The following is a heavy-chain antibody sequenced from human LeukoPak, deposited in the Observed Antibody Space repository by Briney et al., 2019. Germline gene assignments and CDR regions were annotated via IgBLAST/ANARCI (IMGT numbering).Heavy chain of an antibody. V-gene: IGHV1-69*06. CDR2: IIPIFGTA. CDR3: ARDIVVVPAAMRYYYYYMDV. CDR1: GGTFSSYA. J-gene: IGHJ6*03. D-gene: IGHD2-2*01. Sequence: SVKVSCKASGGTFSSYAISWVRQAPGQGLEWMGRIIPIFGTANYAQKFQGRVTITADKSTSTAYMELSSLRCEDTDVYYCARDIVVVPAAMRYYYYYMDVWGKGTTVTVSS.